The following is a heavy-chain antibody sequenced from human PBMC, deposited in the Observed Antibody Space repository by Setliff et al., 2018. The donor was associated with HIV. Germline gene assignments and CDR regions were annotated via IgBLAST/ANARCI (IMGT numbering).Heavy chain of an antibody. CDR2: IYYRGST. D-gene: IGHD6-13*01. V-gene: IGHV4-39*01. CDR1: GGSFSSDSYY. Sequence: PSETLSLTCSVSGGSFSSDSYYWGWIRQFPGKGLEWIGSIYYRGSTYYNPSLKSRVTISVDTSKNQFSLKLRSVTAADTALYYCARGRYRSRWYASDHYYIDVWGKGTTVTVSS. J-gene: IGHJ6*03. CDR3: ARGRYRSRWYASDHYYIDV.